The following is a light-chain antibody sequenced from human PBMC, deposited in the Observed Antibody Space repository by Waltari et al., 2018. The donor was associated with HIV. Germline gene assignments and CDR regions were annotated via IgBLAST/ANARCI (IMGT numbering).Light chain of an antibody. J-gene: IGLJ3*02. CDR2: RNN. CDR3: DAWDNSLSGRV. V-gene: IGLV1-47*01. CDR1: RSNIGNND. Sequence: QSVLTQPPSASGTPGQRVTISCSGSRSNIGNNDVYWFQHLPGTAPKLFIYRNNQRPSGVPDRFTGSKSGTSASLAISGLRSEDEADYYCDAWDNSLSGRVFGGGTKLTVL.